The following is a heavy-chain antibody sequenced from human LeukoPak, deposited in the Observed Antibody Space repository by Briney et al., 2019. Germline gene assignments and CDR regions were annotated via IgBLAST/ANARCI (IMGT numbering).Heavy chain of an antibody. V-gene: IGHV3-23*01. CDR1: GFTFSSYA. CDR2: ISGSGGST. D-gene: IGHD2-15*01. Sequence: PGGSLRLSCAASGFTFSSYAMSWVRQAPGKVLEWVSAISGSGGSTYYVDSVKGRFTISRDNSKNTLYLQMNSLRAEDTAVYYCAKEENLGYCSGGSCSFQYYFDYWGQGTLVTVSS. J-gene: IGHJ4*02. CDR3: AKEENLGYCSGGSCSFQYYFDY.